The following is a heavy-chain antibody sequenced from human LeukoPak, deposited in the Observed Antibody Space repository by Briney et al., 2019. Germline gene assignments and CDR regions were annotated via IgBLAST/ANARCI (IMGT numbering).Heavy chain of an antibody. J-gene: IGHJ5*02. V-gene: IGHV1-8*01. CDR3: ARGGIYYDSSGYYPHWFDP. Sequence: GASVKVSCKASGYTFTSYDINWVRQATGQGLEWMGWMNPNSGNTGYAQKFQGRVTMTRNTSISTAYMELSNLRSEDTAVYYCARGGIYYDSSGYYPHWFDPWGQGTLVTVSS. CDR1: GYTFTSYD. CDR2: MNPNSGNT. D-gene: IGHD3-22*01.